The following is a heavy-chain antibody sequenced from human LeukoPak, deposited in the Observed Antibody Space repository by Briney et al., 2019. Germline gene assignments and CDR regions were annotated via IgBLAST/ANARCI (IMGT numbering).Heavy chain of an antibody. V-gene: IGHV4-38-2*02. CDR3: ARKEWGGDFDY. J-gene: IGHJ4*02. D-gene: IGHD3-16*01. CDR1: GYSISSGYY. CDR2: IYHSGST. Sequence: KSSETLSLTCTVSGYSISSGYYWGWIRQPPGKGLEWIGSIYHSGSTYYNPSLKSRVTISVDTSKNQFSLKLSSVTAADTAVYYCARKEWGGDFDYWGQGTLVTVSS.